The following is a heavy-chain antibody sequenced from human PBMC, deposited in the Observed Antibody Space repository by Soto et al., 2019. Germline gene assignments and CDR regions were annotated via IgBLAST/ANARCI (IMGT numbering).Heavy chain of an antibody. Sequence: GASVKVSCKASGGTFSSYAISWVRQAPGQGLEWMGGIIPIFGTANYAQKFQGRVTITADESTSTAYMELSSLRSEDTAVYYCASNQIITIFGVVQRRGFAPWGQGTLVTVSS. J-gene: IGHJ5*02. CDR2: IIPIFGTA. D-gene: IGHD3-3*01. CDR3: ASNQIITIFGVVQRRGFAP. CDR1: GGTFSSYA. V-gene: IGHV1-69*13.